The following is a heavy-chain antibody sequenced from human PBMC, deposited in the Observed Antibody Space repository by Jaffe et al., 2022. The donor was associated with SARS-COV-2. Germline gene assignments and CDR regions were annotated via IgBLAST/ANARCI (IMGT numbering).Heavy chain of an antibody. CDR3: ARDTYYYGMDV. Sequence: QVQLQESGPGLVKPSETLSLTCTVSGGSISTNYWSWIRQPPGKGLEWIGYTYYSGSTNYNSSLKSRVTISVDTSKNQFSLKMSSVTAADTAVYYCARDTYYYGMDVWGQGTAVTVSS. V-gene: IGHV4-59*01. J-gene: IGHJ6*02. CDR1: GGSISTNY. CDR2: TYYSGST.